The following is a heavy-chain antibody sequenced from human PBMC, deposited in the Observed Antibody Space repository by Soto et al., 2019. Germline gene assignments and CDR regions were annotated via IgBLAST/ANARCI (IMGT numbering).Heavy chain of an antibody. CDR2: IIPIFGTA. D-gene: IGHD3-10*01. J-gene: IGHJ6*02. CDR3: ARSITMVRGVSSYYYYYGMDV. CDR1: GGTFSSYA. Sequence: QVQLVQSGAEVKKPGSSVKVSCKASGGTFSSYAISWVRQAPGQGLEWMGGIIPIFGTANYAQKFQGRVTVPADESTSTAYLELSSLRSEDTGVYYCARSITMVRGVSSYYYYYGMDVWGQGTTVTVSS. V-gene: IGHV1-69*01.